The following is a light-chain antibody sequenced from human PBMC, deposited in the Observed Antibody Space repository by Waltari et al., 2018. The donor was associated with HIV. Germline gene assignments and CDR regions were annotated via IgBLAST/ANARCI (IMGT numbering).Light chain of an antibody. Sequence: SYVLTQPPSVSVAPGDTARITCGGSDVGSKRVHWYQQKPGQAPMLVIFYDSDRSSEIPDRFSGFVSGNTATLTISGVEAGDEADYYCQVWDRNSNHYVFGSGTKVTVL. CDR1: DVGSKR. V-gene: IGLV3-21*04. CDR3: QVWDRNSNHYV. CDR2: YDS. J-gene: IGLJ1*01.